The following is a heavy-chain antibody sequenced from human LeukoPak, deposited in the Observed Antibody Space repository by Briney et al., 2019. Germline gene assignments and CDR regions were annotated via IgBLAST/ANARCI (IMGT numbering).Heavy chain of an antibody. D-gene: IGHD3-16*02. J-gene: IGHJ4*02. Sequence: SETLSLTCAVYNGSFSGHYWSWIRQPPGKGLEWIGEINHNGSTTYNPSLKSRVTISVDTSKNQFSLKLSSVTAADTAVYYCASRPEGDYVWGSYRFWGQGTLVTVSS. CDR3: ASRPEGDYVWGSYRF. CDR2: INHNGST. V-gene: IGHV4-34*01. CDR1: NGSFSGHY.